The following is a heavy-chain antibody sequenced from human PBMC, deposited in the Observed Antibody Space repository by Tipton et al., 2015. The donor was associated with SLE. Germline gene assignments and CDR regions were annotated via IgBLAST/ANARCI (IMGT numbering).Heavy chain of an antibody. CDR3: ARVHSSSWYRAFDI. J-gene: IGHJ3*02. CDR1: GGSISSGGYS. CDR2: IYHSGST. D-gene: IGHD6-13*01. V-gene: IGHV4-30-2*01. Sequence: TLSLTCAVSGGSISSGGYSWSWIRQPPGKGLEWIGYIYHSGSTYYNPSLKSRVTISVDTSKNQFSLKLSSVTAADTAVYYCARVHSSSWYRAFDIWGQGTMVTVSS.